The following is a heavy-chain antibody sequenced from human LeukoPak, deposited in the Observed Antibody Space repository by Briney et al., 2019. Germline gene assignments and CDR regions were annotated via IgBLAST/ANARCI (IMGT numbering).Heavy chain of an antibody. V-gene: IGHV3-23*01. CDR3: AKDVANYGSGSYDY. CDR1: GFTFRRYA. D-gene: IGHD3-10*01. Sequence: GGSLRLSCAASGFTFRRYAMSWGRHAAGKGLEWVSGTRGRVGSTYYADSVRGRFTLTRDNTKNTLYLQMNSLRAEDTAVYYCAKDVANYGSGSYDYWGQGTLVTVSS. CDR2: TRGRVGST. J-gene: IGHJ4*02.